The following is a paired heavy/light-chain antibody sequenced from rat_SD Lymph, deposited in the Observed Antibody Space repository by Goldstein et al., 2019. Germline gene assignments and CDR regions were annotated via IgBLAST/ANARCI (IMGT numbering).Light chain of an antibody. J-gene: IGKJ2-3*01. CDR2: NAN. CDR1: QNINRY. CDR3: LQHNSWPYT. Sequence: DIQMTQSPSFLSASVGDRVTINCKASQNINRYLNWYQQKLGEAPKLLIYNANSLQTGIPSRFSGSGSGTDFTLTISSLQPEDVATYFCLQHNSWPYTFGAGTKLELK. V-gene: IGKV22S4*01.
Heavy chain of an antibody. CDR1: GFTFSNYG. Sequence: EVQLVESGGGLVQPGRSLKLSCVASGFTFSNYGMNWIRQAPGKGLEWVAYISSGSSYIYYAETVKGRFTISRDNAKNTLYLQMTSLRSEDTALYYCARHVTYWGQGVMVTVSS. CDR3: ARHVTY. V-gene: IGHV5-34*01. J-gene: IGHJ2*01. CDR2: ISSGSSYI. D-gene: IGHD1-1*01.